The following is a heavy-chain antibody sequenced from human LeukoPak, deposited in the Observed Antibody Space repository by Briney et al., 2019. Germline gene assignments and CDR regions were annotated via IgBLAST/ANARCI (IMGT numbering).Heavy chain of an antibody. CDR2: ISYDGSNK. V-gene: IGHV3-30*18. D-gene: IGHD2-2*01. Sequence: QPGGSLRLSCAASGFTFSSYGMHWVRQAPGKGLEWVAVISYDGSNKYYADSVKGRFTISRDNSRNTLYLQMSSLRAEDTAVYYCAKVPAATINYYYYGMDVWGQGTTVTVSS. J-gene: IGHJ6*02. CDR1: GFTFSSYG. CDR3: AKVPAATINYYYYGMDV.